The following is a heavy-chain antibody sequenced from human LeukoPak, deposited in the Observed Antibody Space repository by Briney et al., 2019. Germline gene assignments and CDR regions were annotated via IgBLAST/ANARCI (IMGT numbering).Heavy chain of an antibody. CDR2: IYHSGST. CDR3: ASRRVPPGIAVVGHNWFDP. V-gene: IGHV4-4*02. CDR1: GGSISSSNW. Sequence: SETLSLTCAVSGGSISSSNWWSWVRQPPGRGLEWIGEIYHSGSTNYNPSLKSRVTISVDKSKNQFSLKLSSVTAADTAVYYCASRRVPPGIAVVGHNWFDPWGQGTLVTVSS. J-gene: IGHJ5*02. D-gene: IGHD6-19*01.